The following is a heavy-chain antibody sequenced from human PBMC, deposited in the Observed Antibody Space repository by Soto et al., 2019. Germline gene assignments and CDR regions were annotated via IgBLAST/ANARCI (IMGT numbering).Heavy chain of an antibody. CDR2: INPSGGST. Sequence: ASVKVSCKASGYTFTSYYMHWVRQAPGQGLEWMGIINPSGGSTSYAQKFQGRVTMTRDTSTSTVYMELSSLRSEDTAVYYCARDRSKIWSGYYVDYWGQGTLVTVSS. D-gene: IGHD3-3*01. CDR3: ARDRSKIWSGYYVDY. CDR1: GYTFTSYY. V-gene: IGHV1-46*01. J-gene: IGHJ4*02.